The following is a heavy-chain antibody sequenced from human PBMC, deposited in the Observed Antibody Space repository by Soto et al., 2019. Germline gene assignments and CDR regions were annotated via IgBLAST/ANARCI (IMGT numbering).Heavy chain of an antibody. CDR2: IYYSGST. D-gene: IGHD3-22*01. V-gene: IGHV4-30-4*01. J-gene: IGHJ4*02. CDR1: GGSISSGDYY. CDR3: ARADYYDSSGYEYFDY. Sequence: SETLSLTCTVSGGSISSGDYYWSWIRQPPGKGLEWIGYIYYSGSTYYNPSLKSRVTISVDTSKNQFSLKLSSVTAADTAVYYCARADYYDSSGYEYFDYWGQGTLVTVSS.